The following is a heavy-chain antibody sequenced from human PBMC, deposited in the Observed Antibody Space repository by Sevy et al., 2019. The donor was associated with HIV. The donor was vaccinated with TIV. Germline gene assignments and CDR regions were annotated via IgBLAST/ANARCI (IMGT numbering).Heavy chain of an antibody. CDR2: ITHRGIT. CDR3: AGFGELESGY. J-gene: IGHJ4*02. CDR1: GGSFSSYY. V-gene: IGHV4-34*01. Sequence: SETLSLTCAVYGGSFSSYYWTWVRQPPGKGLEWIGEITHRGITNYNPSLKSRVTISVDTSKNRFSLRLRSVTAADTAVYYCAGFGELESGYWGQGSLVTVSS. D-gene: IGHD3-10*01.